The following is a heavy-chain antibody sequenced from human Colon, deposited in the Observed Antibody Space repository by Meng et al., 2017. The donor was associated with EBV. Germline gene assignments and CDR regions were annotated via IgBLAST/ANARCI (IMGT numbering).Heavy chain of an antibody. CDR3: ARVGAYCGGDCYHPR. D-gene: IGHD2-21*02. Sequence: QLAESGPGPMKPSDALSSTRACCGGALSGRNWWSWVRQPPGKGLEWIGEIYHSGSTNYNPSLKSRVTISVDESKNQFSLRLSSVTAADTAVYYCARVGAYCGGDCYHPRWGQGTLVTVSS. CDR2: IYHSGST. V-gene: IGHV4-4*02. CDR1: GGALSGRNW. J-gene: IGHJ4*02.